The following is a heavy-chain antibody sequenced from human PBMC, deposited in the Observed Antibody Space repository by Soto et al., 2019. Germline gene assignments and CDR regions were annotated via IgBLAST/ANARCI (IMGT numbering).Heavy chain of an antibody. D-gene: IGHD2-15*01. Sequence: PGGSLRLCCAASGFTFSSYAMHWVRQAPGKGLEWVAVISYDGSNKYYADSVKGRFTISRDNSKNTLYLQMNSLRAEDTAVYYCARDLSSGGSCYLGCLYGMDVWGQGTTVTVSS. CDR3: ARDLSSGGSCYLGCLYGMDV. CDR2: ISYDGSNK. CDR1: GFTFSSYA. J-gene: IGHJ6*02. V-gene: IGHV3-30-3*01.